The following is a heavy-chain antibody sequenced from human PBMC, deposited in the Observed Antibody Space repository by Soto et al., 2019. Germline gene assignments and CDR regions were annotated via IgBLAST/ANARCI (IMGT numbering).Heavy chain of an antibody. Sequence: EVQLVESGGGLVQPGGSLRLSCAASGFTFSSYWMSWVRQAPGKRLEWVANIKQDGSEKYYVDSVKGRFTISRDNAKNSLYLQMNRLRAEDTAVYYCARDIGPVAGVWEPWAAFDIWGQGTMVTVSS. CDR3: ARDIGPVAGVWEPWAAFDI. CDR1: GFTFSSYW. J-gene: IGHJ3*02. V-gene: IGHV3-7*01. D-gene: IGHD1-26*01. CDR2: IKQDGSEK.